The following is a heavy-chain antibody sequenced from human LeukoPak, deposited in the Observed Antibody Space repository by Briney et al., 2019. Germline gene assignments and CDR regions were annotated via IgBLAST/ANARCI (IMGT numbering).Heavy chain of an antibody. D-gene: IGHD2-15*01. CDR3: ARVDGSCSGGSCPSGNWFDP. CDR2: FHTRGST. CDR1: RGSLSSGNYY. J-gene: IGHJ5*02. V-gene: IGHV4-61*02. Sequence: SETLSLTCTVSRGSLSSGNYYWSWIRQPAGKGLEWIGRFHTRGSTNYNPSLKSRVIISVDTSKNQFSLKLNSVTAADTAVYYCARVDGSCSGGSCPSGNWFDPWGQGTLVTVPS.